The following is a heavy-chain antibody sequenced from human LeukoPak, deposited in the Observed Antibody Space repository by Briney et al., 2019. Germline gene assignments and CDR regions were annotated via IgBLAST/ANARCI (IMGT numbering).Heavy chain of an antibody. CDR2: LSGSGITT. CDR3: AKGEYSSGWSSLDY. J-gene: IGHJ4*02. Sequence: GGSLRLSCAASGFTFSGYEMNWVRQAPGKGLEWVSGLSGSGITTYYADSVKGRFTISRDNSKNTLYLQMNSLRAEDTAVYYCAKGEYSSGWSSLDYWGQGTLVTVSS. D-gene: IGHD6-19*01. CDR1: GFTFSGYE. V-gene: IGHV3-23*01.